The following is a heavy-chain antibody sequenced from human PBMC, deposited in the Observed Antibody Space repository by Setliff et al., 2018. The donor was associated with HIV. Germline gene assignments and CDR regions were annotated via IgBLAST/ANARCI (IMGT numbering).Heavy chain of an antibody. V-gene: IGHV4-59*11. Sequence: SETLSLTCTVSGSSISGHFWTWIRQPPGKGLEWIGYIYTTGSTNYNHSLTSRVTISVDTSKNKFSLKMRSVTAADTAVYYCARVPPEYSSSSQAFDIRGQGTKVTVSS. J-gene: IGHJ3*02. CDR3: ARVPPEYSSSSQAFDI. D-gene: IGHD6-6*01. CDR2: IYTTGST. CDR1: GSSISGHF.